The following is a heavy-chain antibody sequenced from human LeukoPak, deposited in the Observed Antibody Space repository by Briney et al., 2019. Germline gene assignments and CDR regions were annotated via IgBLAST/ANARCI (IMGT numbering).Heavy chain of an antibody. CDR2: ISYDGSNK. Sequence: GGSLRLSCAASGFTFSSYSMHWVRQAPGKGLEWVAVISYDGSNKYYADSVEGRFTISRDNSKNTLYLQMNSLRAEDTAVYYCWVTTFDYWGQGTLVTVSS. CDR1: GFTFSSYS. J-gene: IGHJ4*02. D-gene: IGHD4-17*01. CDR3: WVTTFDY. V-gene: IGHV3-30-3*01.